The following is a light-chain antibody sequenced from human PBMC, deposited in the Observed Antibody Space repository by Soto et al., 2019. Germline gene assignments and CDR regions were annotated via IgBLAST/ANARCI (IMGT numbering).Light chain of an antibody. Sequence: EIVMTQSPATLSVSPGERATLSCRARQSVSSSLAWYQQKPGQAPRLLIYGASTRATGIPARFSGSGSGTEFSLTISSLQSEDFAVYYCQQYNNWPPITFGQGTRLEIK. CDR3: QQYNNWPPIT. J-gene: IGKJ5*01. V-gene: IGKV3-15*01. CDR2: GAS. CDR1: QSVSSS.